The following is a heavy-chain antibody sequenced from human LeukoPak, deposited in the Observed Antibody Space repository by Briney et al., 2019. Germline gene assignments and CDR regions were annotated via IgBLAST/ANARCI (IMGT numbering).Heavy chain of an antibody. CDR1: GFTVSSNY. CDR3: AKARIRFLEWLDFDY. Sequence: PGGSLRLSCAVSGFTVSSNYMSWVRQPPGKGLEWVSVIYSGGSTYYADSVKGRFTISRDNSKNTLYLQMNSLRAEDTAVYYCAKARIRFLEWLDFDYWGQGTLVTVSS. V-gene: IGHV3-53*01. D-gene: IGHD3-3*01. J-gene: IGHJ4*02. CDR2: IYSGGST.